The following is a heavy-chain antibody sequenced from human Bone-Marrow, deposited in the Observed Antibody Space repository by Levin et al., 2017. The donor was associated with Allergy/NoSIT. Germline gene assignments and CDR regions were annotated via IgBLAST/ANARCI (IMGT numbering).Heavy chain of an antibody. CDR2: IKQDGTET. D-gene: IGHD3-16*01. J-gene: IGHJ3*01. Sequence: PGGSLRLSCAVSGFTFSDYWMTWVRQAPGKRLEWVANIKQDGTETSYVDSLRGRFIISRDNVKTSLYLQMDRLRAEETAVYYCARFRRYAFDFWGRGVMVTVSS. CDR1: GFTFSDYW. CDR3: ARFRRYAFDF. V-gene: IGHV3-7*01.